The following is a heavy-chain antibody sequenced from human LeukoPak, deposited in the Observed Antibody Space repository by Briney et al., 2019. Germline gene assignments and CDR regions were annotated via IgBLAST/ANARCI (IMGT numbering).Heavy chain of an antibody. V-gene: IGHV3-15*01. CDR3: TTDPPGGF. D-gene: IGHD6-25*01. Sequence: GGSLRLSCAASGFSFNKEWMSWVRQAPGKGLEWVGRIKDKAYGATMDYATPVKGRFTISRDDSKNTLYLQMNNLDTEDTAVYYCTTDPPGGFWGQGTLVTVSS. J-gene: IGHJ4*02. CDR2: IKDKAYGATM. CDR1: GFSFNKEW.